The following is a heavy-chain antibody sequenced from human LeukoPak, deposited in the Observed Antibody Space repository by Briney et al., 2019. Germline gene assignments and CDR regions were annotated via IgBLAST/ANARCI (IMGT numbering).Heavy chain of an antibody. CDR3: ATAGSGYYNLPQPFDY. V-gene: IGHV1-24*01. J-gene: IGHJ4*02. CDR1: GYTLTELS. D-gene: IGHD3-3*01. Sequence: GASVKVSCKVSGYTLTELSMHWVRQAPGKGLEWMGGFDPEDGETIYAQKFQGRVTMTEDTSTDTAYMELSSLRSEDTAVYYCATAGSGYYNLPQPFDYWGQGTLVTVSS. CDR2: FDPEDGET.